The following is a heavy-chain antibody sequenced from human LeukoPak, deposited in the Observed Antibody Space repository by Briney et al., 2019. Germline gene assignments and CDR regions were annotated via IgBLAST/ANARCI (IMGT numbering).Heavy chain of an antibody. CDR2: ISGKGNYI. V-gene: IGHV3-21*06. D-gene: IGHD3-22*01. J-gene: IGHJ4*02. Sequence: GGSLRLSCAASGFSFSSYTMNWVRQAPGKGLEWVSYISGKGNYIYYIDSVKGRFTISRDNAKSSLYLQMSSLRAEDTAAYYCARVRYDSNGYVYGLDLWGQGTLVTVSS. CDR3: ARVRYDSNGYVYGLDL. CDR1: GFSFSSYT.